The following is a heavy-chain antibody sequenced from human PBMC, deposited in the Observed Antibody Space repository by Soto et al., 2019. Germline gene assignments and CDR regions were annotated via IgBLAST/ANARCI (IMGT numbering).Heavy chain of an antibody. Sequence: SVKVSCKASGFTLTRSAVQWVRQARGQRLEWIGWIVVPSGNTNYAQTFQERVTITRDMSTSTAYMELSSLRSEDTAVYYFAADGAISPYDYYCYGMDVWGQGTTVTVSS. CDR3: AADGAISPYDYYCYGMDV. CDR1: GFTLTRSA. V-gene: IGHV1-58*01. D-gene: IGHD3-9*01. CDR2: IVVPSGNT. J-gene: IGHJ6*02.